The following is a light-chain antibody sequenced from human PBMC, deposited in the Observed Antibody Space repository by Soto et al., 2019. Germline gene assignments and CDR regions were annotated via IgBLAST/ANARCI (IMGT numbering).Light chain of an antibody. CDR3: SSYTTSSTLVV. Sequence: QSALTQPASVSGSPGQSITISCTGTSSDVGGYNDVSWYQQHPGKAPKLMIYDVSNRPSGVSNRSSGSKSGNTAALTISGLQAEDEADYYCSSYTTSSTLVVFGGGTKLTVL. V-gene: IGLV2-14*01. CDR2: DVS. CDR1: SSDVGGYND. J-gene: IGLJ2*01.